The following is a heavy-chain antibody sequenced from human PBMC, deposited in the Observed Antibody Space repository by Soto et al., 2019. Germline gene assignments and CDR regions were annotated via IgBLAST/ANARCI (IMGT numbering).Heavy chain of an antibody. J-gene: IGHJ6*02. Sequence: GGSLRLSCAASGFTFSSYGMHWVRQAPGKGLEWVAVISYDGSNKYYADSVKGRFTISRDNSKNTLYLQMSSLRAEDTAVYYCAKDRSSRWPNYYYGMDVWGQGTTVTVSS. CDR3: AKDRSSRWPNYYYGMDV. CDR2: ISYDGSNK. CDR1: GFTFSSYG. V-gene: IGHV3-30*18. D-gene: IGHD6-13*01.